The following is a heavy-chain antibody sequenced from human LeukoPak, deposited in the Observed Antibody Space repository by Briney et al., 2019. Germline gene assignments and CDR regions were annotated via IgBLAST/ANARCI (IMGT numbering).Heavy chain of an antibody. V-gene: IGHV4-34*01. CDR1: GGSFSGYY. CDR2: INHSGST. Sequence: SETLSLTCAVYGGSFSGYYWSWIRQPPGNGLEWIGEINHSGSTNYNPSLKSRVTISVDTSKNQFSLKLSSVTAADTAVYYCASPGYYDSSGYYCWGQGTLVTVSS. CDR3: ASPGYYDSSGYYC. D-gene: IGHD3-22*01. J-gene: IGHJ4*02.